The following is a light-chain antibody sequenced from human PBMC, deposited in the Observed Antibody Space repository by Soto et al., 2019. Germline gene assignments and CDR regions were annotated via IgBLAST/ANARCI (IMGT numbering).Light chain of an antibody. CDR2: DAS. CDR3: QHYGGLWT. Sequence: DIQMTQSPSTVSPSVGDRITITCRASQNVGIRLAWYQQKPGKAPKVLIYDASTLESGVPLRCSGSGSGTEFIFTISSLQPDDFATYYCQHYGGLWTFGLGTRVESK. CDR1: QNVGIR. V-gene: IGKV1-5*01. J-gene: IGKJ1*01.